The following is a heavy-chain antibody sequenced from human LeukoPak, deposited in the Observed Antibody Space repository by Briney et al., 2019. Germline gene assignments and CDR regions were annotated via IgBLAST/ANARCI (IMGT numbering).Heavy chain of an antibody. CDR2: ISSSSSYI. V-gene: IGHV3-21*01. Sequence: PGGSLRRSCAASGFTFSSYSMNWVRQAPGKGLEWVSSISSSSSYIYYADSVKGRFTISRDNAKNSLYLQMNSLRAEDTAVYYCARMGFERAAAGPLYWGQGTLVTVSS. D-gene: IGHD6-13*01. CDR1: GFTFSSYS. J-gene: IGHJ4*02. CDR3: ARMGFERAAAGPLY.